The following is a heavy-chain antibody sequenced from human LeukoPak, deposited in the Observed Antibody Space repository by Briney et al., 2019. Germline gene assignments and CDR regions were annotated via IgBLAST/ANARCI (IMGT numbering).Heavy chain of an antibody. Sequence: TGGSLRLSCAASGFTFSSFAMTWVRQAPGKGLEWVSAASGSGGSTYYADSVKGRFTISRDNSKNTLYLQMNSLRAEDTALYYCAKTGGIQLWPYYFDYWGQGTLVTVSS. D-gene: IGHD5-18*01. J-gene: IGHJ4*02. V-gene: IGHV3-23*01. CDR3: AKTGGIQLWPYYFDY. CDR1: GFTFSSFA. CDR2: ASGSGGST.